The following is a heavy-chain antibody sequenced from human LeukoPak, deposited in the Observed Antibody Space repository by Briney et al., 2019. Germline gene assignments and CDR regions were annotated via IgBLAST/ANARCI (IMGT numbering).Heavy chain of an antibody. J-gene: IGHJ4*02. CDR1: GGTFSSYA. CDR2: IIPILGIA. Sequence: SVKVSCKASGGTFSSYAISWVRQAPGQGREWMGRIIPILGIANYAQKFQGRVTITADKSTSTAYMELSSLRSEDTAVYYCARDRGASSGYSDYWGQGTLVTVSS. D-gene: IGHD3-22*01. V-gene: IGHV1-69*04. CDR3: ARDRGASSGYSDY.